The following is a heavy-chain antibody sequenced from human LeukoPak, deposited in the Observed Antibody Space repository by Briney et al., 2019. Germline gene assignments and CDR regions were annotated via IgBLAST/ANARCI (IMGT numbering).Heavy chain of an antibody. CDR3: ARDHGEEQLVDP. D-gene: IGHD6-6*01. CDR1: GGSISSGSYY. J-gene: IGHJ5*02. Sequence: SETLSLTCTVSGGSISSGSYYWSWIRQPAGKGLEWIGRIYTSGSTNYNPSLKSRVTISVDTSKNQFSLKLSSVTAADTAVYYCARDHGEEQLVDPWGQGTLVTVSS. CDR2: IYTSGST. V-gene: IGHV4-61*02.